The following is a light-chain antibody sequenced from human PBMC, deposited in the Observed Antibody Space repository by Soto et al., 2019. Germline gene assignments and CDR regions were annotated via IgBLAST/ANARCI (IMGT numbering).Light chain of an antibody. Sequence: DIVRTHSPHSLSLSPCERATLSCSASQSVSSSYLAWYQQKPGQAPRLLIYGASSRATGIPDRFSGSGSGTDFNLTISRLETEDFAVYYCQQYGSSPRTFGQGTKVDIK. CDR1: QSVSSSY. V-gene: IGKV3-20*01. J-gene: IGKJ1*01. CDR2: GAS. CDR3: QQYGSSPRT.